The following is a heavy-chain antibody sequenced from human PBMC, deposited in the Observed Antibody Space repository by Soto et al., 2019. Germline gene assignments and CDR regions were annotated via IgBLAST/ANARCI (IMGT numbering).Heavy chain of an antibody. V-gene: IGHV4-4*07. CDR2: IYATGTT. CDR3: VRDGTKTLRDWFDP. D-gene: IGHD1-1*01. J-gene: IGHJ5*02. CDR1: GASISCYY. Sequence: SETLSLTCTVSGASISCYYWSWIRKSAGKGLEWIGRIYATGTTDYNPSLKSRVMMSVDTSKKQFSLKLRSVTAADTAVYYCVRDGTKTLRDWFDPWGQGISVTVS.